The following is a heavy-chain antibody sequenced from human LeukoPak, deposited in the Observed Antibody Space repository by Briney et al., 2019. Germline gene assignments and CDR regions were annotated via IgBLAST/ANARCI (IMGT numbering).Heavy chain of an antibody. V-gene: IGHV3-49*04. CDR1: GFTFSSYA. J-gene: IGHJ3*02. Sequence: RTGGSLRLSCAASGFTFSSYAMSWVRQAPGKGLEWVGFIRSKAYGGTTEYAASVKGRFTISRDDSKSIAYLEMNSLKTEDTAEYSCTRGYCSGGSCFRAFDIWGQGTMVTVSS. CDR2: IRSKAYGGTT. CDR3: TRGYCSGGSCFRAFDI. D-gene: IGHD2-15*01.